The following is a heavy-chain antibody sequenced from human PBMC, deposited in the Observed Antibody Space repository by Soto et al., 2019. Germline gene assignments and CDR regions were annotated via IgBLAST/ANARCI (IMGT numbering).Heavy chain of an antibody. J-gene: IGHJ4*02. Sequence: GGSLRLSCKASGFTFRSYAMSWVRHTPGKGLEWVSSISGSGDKTYYADSVKGRFTFSRDNSKNTLFLQMDNLRVEDTAVYYCAKEWTPRRAFDHWGQGTLVTVSS. D-gene: IGHD5-12*01. CDR2: ISGSGDKT. V-gene: IGHV3-23*01. CDR1: GFTFRSYA. CDR3: AKEWTPRRAFDH.